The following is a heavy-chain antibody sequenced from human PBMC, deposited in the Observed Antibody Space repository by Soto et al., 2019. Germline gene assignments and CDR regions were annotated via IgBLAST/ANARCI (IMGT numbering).Heavy chain of an antibody. CDR3: ARQFSYCSGGSCYSAYGMDV. D-gene: IGHD2-15*01. V-gene: IGHV4-39*01. CDR2: IYYSGST. Sequence: QLQLQESGPGLVKPSETLSLTCTVSGGSISSSSYYWGWIRQPPGKGLEWIGSIYYSGSTYYNPSLKSRVTISVDTSKNQFSLKLSSVTAADTAVYYCARQFSYCSGGSCYSAYGMDVWGQGTTVTVSS. J-gene: IGHJ6*02. CDR1: GGSISSSSYY.